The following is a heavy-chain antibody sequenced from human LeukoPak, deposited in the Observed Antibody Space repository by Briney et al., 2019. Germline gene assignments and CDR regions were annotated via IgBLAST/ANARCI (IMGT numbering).Heavy chain of an antibody. Sequence: SETLSLTCTVSGGSISSYYWSWIRQPPGKGLEWIGYIHYSGSTNYNPSLKSRVTISVDTSKNQFSLKLSSVTAADTAVYYCARVRDGYNYYYYYYMDVWGKGTTVTVSS. D-gene: IGHD5-24*01. CDR2: IHYSGST. CDR1: GGSISSYY. CDR3: ARVRDGYNYYYYYYMDV. V-gene: IGHV4-59*01. J-gene: IGHJ6*03.